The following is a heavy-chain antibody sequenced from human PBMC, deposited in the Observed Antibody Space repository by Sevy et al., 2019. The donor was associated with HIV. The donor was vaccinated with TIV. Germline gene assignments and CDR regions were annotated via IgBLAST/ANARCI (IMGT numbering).Heavy chain of an antibody. CDR1: GFTFRNYA. CDR2: LSGTGGST. J-gene: IGHJ4*02. D-gene: IGHD2-2*01. Sequence: GGSLRHSCAASGFTFRNYAMSWVRQAPGKGLEWVSALSGTGGSTYYADSVKGRFTISRDNSKNTLYLQMNSLRVEDTAVYYCAKDLDIVAVAAAIRLSYWGQGTLVTVSS. V-gene: IGHV3-23*01. CDR3: AKDLDIVAVAAAIRLSY.